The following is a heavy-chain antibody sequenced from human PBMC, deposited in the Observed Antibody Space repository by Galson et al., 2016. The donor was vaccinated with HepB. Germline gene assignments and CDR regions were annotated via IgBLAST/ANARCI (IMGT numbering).Heavy chain of an antibody. CDR1: GLTFSRFW. J-gene: IGHJ4*02. V-gene: IGHV3-74*01. Sequence: SLRLSCAASGLTFSRFWMHWVRQVPGKGLVWVSHINSGGSSTDYADSVKGRFTISRDNAKNTLYLQMDSLGAEDTAVYYCVTYYYDSGGYSYWGQGTLVTAAS. CDR3: VTYYYDSGGYSY. CDR2: INSGGSST. D-gene: IGHD3-22*01.